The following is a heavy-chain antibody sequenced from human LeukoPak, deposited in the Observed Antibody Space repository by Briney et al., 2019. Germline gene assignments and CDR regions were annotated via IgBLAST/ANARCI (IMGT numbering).Heavy chain of an antibody. CDR3: GRYYLEGRCFDY. CDR1: GYTFTGYY. Sequence: ASVKVSCKASGYTFTGYYMHWVRPAPGQGLEWMGWINPNSGGTNYAQKFQGRVTMTRGTSIRTVYMELSRLRSDDTAVYYCGRYYLEGRCFDYWGQGTLVTVSS. D-gene: IGHD3-16*01. J-gene: IGHJ4*02. V-gene: IGHV1-2*02. CDR2: INPNSGGT.